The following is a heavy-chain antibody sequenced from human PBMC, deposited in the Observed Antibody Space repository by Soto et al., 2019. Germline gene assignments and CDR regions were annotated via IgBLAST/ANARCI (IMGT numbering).Heavy chain of an antibody. CDR2: IYYSGST. D-gene: IGHD6-6*01. V-gene: IGHV4-59*01. Sequence: SETLSLTCTVSVGSISSYYWIWIRQPPGRGLEWIGYIYYSGSTNYNPSLKSRVTISVDTSKNQFSLKLSSVTAADTAVYYCARCIAARQFDYWGQGTLVTVSS. CDR1: VGSISSYY. CDR3: ARCIAARQFDY. J-gene: IGHJ4*02.